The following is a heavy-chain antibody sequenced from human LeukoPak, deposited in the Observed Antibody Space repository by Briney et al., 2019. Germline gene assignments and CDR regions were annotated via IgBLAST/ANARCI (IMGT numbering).Heavy chain of an antibody. D-gene: IGHD1-7*01. V-gene: IGHV3-30*03. CDR2: ISYDGSNK. CDR1: GFTFSSYG. J-gene: IGHJ3*02. Sequence: GGSLRLSCAASGFTFSSYGMHWVRQAPGKGLEWVAVISYDGSNKYYADSVKGRFTISRDNSKNTLYLQMNSLRAEDTAVYYCARDLDLTAGWTDAFDIWGQGTMVTVSS. CDR3: ARDLDLTAGWTDAFDI.